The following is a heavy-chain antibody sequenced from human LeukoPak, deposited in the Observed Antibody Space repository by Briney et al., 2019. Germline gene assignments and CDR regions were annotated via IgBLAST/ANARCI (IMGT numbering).Heavy chain of an antibody. D-gene: IGHD6-19*01. V-gene: IGHV3-23*01. CDR2: ISGSGGST. CDR1: GFTFSSYA. Sequence: GGSLRLSCAASGFTFSSYAMSWVRQAPGKGLEWVSAISGSGGSTYYADSVKGRFTISRDNSKDTLCLQMKSLRAEDTAVYYCAKAIAVAGLDAFDIWGQGTMVTVSS. CDR3: AKAIAVAGLDAFDI. J-gene: IGHJ3*02.